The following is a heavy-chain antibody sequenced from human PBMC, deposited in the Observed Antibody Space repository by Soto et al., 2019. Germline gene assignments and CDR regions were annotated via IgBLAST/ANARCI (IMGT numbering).Heavy chain of an antibody. CDR3: ARGTDFDY. D-gene: IGHD1-1*01. J-gene: IGHJ4*02. CDR1: GYIMTTYG. CDR2: ISAYNDHT. Sequence: QVQLVQSGTEVKKPGASVKVSCKDSGYIMTTYGVSWVRQAPGQGLEWVGWISAYNDHTNYAQKFQGRVTMTTDTSPSTASMELRRLRSDDTAVYYCARGTDFDYWCQGTLVTVSS. V-gene: IGHV1-18*01.